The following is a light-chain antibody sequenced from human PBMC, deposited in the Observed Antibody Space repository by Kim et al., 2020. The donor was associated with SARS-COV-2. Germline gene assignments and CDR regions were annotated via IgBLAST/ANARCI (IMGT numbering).Light chain of an antibody. Sequence: LSASVGDGVTITCRASQSISSYLNWYQQKPGKAPKLLIYAASSLQSGVPSRFSGSGSGTDFTLTISSLQPEDFATYYCQQSYSTHSFGQGTKLEI. CDR1: QSISSY. V-gene: IGKV1-39*01. CDR3: QQSYSTHS. CDR2: AAS. J-gene: IGKJ2*03.